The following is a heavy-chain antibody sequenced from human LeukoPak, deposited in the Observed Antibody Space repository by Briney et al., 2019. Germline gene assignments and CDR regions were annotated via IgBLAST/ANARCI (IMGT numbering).Heavy chain of an antibody. CDR3: ARDWYYPYYYGMDV. J-gene: IGHJ6*02. D-gene: IGHD3-10*01. CDR2: IKQDGSEE. CDR1: GFTFSSYG. Sequence: GGSLRLSCAASGFTFSSYGMHWVRQAPGKGLEWVANIKQDGSEEYYVDSVKGRFTISRDNAKNSLYLQMNSLRAEDTAVYYCARDWYYPYYYGMDVWGQGTTVTVSS. V-gene: IGHV3-7*01.